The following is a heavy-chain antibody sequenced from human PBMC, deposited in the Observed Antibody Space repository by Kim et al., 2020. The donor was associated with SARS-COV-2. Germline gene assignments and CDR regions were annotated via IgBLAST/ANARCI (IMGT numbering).Heavy chain of an antibody. V-gene: IGHV4-59*08. Sequence: SETLSLTCTVSGGSISSYYWSWIRQPPGKGLEWIGYIYYSGSTNYNPSLKSRVTISVDTSKNQFSLKLSSVTAADTAVYYCARLGYCSSTSCSLIDYWGQGTLVTVSS. CDR2: IYYSGST. CDR3: ARLGYCSSTSCSLIDY. J-gene: IGHJ4*02. CDR1: GGSISSYY. D-gene: IGHD2-2*01.